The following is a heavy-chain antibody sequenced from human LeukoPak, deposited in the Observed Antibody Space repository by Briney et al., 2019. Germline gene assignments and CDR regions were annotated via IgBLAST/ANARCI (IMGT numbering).Heavy chain of an antibody. CDR1: GYTFTGYY. CDR2: INPNSGGT. D-gene: IGHD2-2*01. Sequence: ASVKVSCKASGYTFTGYYMHWVRQAPGQGLEWMGWINPNSGGTNYAQKFQGRVAMTRDTSISTAYMELSRLRSDDTAVYYCATPGEGYCSSTSCYRFDYWGQGTLVTVSS. J-gene: IGHJ4*02. V-gene: IGHV1-2*02. CDR3: ATPGEGYCSSTSCYRFDY.